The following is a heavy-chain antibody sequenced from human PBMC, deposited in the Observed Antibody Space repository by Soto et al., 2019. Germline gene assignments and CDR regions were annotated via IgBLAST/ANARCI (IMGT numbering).Heavy chain of an antibody. D-gene: IGHD6-6*01. CDR3: ASGSHVPHY. J-gene: IGHJ4*02. CDR2: ISHSGRT. Sequence: QLQLQESGSGLVKPSQTLSLTCAVSGGSISSGGYSWSWIRQPPGKGLEWIGYISHSGRTYYNPSRKIRVTISVDRSKNQFSLKLSSVPAADTAMSDCASGSHVPHYWGQGTLVTVSS. CDR1: GGSISSGGYS. V-gene: IGHV4-30-2*01.